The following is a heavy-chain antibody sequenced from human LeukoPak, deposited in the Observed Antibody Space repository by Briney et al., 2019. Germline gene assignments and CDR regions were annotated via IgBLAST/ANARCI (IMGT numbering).Heavy chain of an antibody. J-gene: IGHJ3*02. CDR1: GGTFSSYA. Sequence: ASVKVSCKASGGTFSSYAISWVRQAPGQGLEWMGGIIPIFGTANYAQKFQGRVTITADGSTSTAYMELSSLRSEDTAVYYCARASQGYYDYVWGSYRYKSRGNAFDIWGQGTMVTVSS. CDR3: ARASQGYYDYVWGSYRYKSRGNAFDI. V-gene: IGHV1-69*13. CDR2: IIPIFGTA. D-gene: IGHD3-16*02.